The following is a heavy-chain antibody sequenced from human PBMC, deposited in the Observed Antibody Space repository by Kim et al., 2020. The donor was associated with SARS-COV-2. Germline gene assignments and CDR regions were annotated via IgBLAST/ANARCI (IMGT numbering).Heavy chain of an antibody. V-gene: IGHV3-33*06. Sequence: GGSLRLSCEASGFTFSSYAMNWVRQAPGKGLEWVAIIWYDERNKYYADSVRGRFTISRDNPKNTVYLQMNSLRPEDTALYYCAKDIASAATDYYYGLDVWGKGTTVPVSS. CDR1: GFTFSSYA. D-gene: IGHD6-13*01. J-gene: IGHJ6*04. CDR2: IWYDERNK. CDR3: AKDIASAATDYYYGLDV.